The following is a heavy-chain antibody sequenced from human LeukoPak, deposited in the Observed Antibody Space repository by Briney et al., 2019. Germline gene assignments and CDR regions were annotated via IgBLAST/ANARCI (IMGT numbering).Heavy chain of an antibody. Sequence: GASVKVSCKASGGTFSSYAISWVRQAPGQGREWMGRIIPIFGTANYARKFQGRVTITTDESTITAYMELSSLRSEDTAVYYCARAVGATGTAFDIWGQGTMVTVSS. CDR2: IIPIFGTA. V-gene: IGHV1-69*05. CDR1: GGTFSSYA. D-gene: IGHD1-26*01. CDR3: ARAVGATGTAFDI. J-gene: IGHJ3*02.